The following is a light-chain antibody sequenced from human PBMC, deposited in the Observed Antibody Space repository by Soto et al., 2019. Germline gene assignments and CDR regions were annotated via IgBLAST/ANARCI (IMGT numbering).Light chain of an antibody. V-gene: IGKV3-15*01. CDR2: DTS. CDR3: QHYYYWPRA. Sequence: TVMKKSPVTLSANQGDRATVSCRASQSVSIKVAWYQQKPGQAPRLLIYDTSTRAPGLPVRFSGSGSGTEFTLAISSLQSEDGSMYYCQHYYYWPRAFGQGTK. CDR1: QSVSIK. J-gene: IGKJ2*01.